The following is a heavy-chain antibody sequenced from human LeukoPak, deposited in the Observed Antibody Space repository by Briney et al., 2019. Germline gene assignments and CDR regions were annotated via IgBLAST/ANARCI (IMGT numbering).Heavy chain of an antibody. V-gene: IGHV4-39*01. CDR1: GGSISSSSYY. Sequence: SETLSLTCTVSGGSISSSSYYWGWIRQPPGKGLEWIGSIYYSGSTYYNPSLKSRVTMSVDTSKNQFSLKLSSVTAADTAVYYCARSPIAVAASAFSNWFDPWGQGTLVTVSS. D-gene: IGHD6-19*01. CDR3: ARSPIAVAASAFSNWFDP. J-gene: IGHJ5*02. CDR2: IYYSGST.